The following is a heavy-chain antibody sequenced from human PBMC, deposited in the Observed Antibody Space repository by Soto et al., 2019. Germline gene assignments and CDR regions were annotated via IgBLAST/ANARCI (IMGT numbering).Heavy chain of an antibody. Sequence: SVKVSCKASGGTFSSYAISCVRQAPGQGLEWMGGIIPIFGTANYAQKFQGRVTITADESTSTAYMELRSLRSDDTAVYYCARVYYDSSGLFDYWGQGTLVTVSS. V-gene: IGHV1-69*13. D-gene: IGHD3-22*01. J-gene: IGHJ4*02. CDR2: IIPIFGTA. CDR3: ARVYYDSSGLFDY. CDR1: GGTFSSYA.